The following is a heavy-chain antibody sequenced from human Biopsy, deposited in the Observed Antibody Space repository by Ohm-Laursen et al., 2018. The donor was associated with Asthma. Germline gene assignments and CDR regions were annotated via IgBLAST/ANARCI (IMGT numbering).Heavy chain of an antibody. CDR3: AKPLNTYNFYAYDV. CDR2: TTWNSGSR. D-gene: IGHD5/OR15-5a*01. J-gene: IGHJ6*02. CDR1: GFNFDDFA. Sequence: SRSLSCTASGFNFDDFAMHWVRKVPGKGLEGAAATTWNSGSRVYAVSVKGRFTISRDNAQNSLYLHMNGLKPEDTAVYYCAKPLNTYNFYAYDVWGQGTTVVVSS. V-gene: IGHV3-9*01.